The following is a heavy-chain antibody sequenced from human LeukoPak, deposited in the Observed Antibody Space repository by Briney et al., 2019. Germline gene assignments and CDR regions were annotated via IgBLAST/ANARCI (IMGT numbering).Heavy chain of an antibody. Sequence: GGSLRHSCAASGFTFSSYGMHWVRQAPGKGLEWVAFIRYGGSNKYYADSVKGRFTISRDNSKNTLYLQMNSLRAEDTAVYYCAKLGGNIVVVPAATLDYWGQGTLVTVSS. J-gene: IGHJ4*02. V-gene: IGHV3-30*02. CDR3: AKLGGNIVVVPAATLDY. CDR1: GFTFSSYG. CDR2: IRYGGSNK. D-gene: IGHD2-2*01.